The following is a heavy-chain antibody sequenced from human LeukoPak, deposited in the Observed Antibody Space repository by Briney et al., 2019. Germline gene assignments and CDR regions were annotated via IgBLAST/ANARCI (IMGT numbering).Heavy chain of an antibody. J-gene: IGHJ3*02. CDR1: GGSISSYY. Sequence: MPSETLSLTCTVSGGSISSYYWSWIRQPPGKGLEWIGYIYYSGSTNYNPSLKSRVTISVDTSKNQFSLKLSSVTAADTAVYYCARGITIVVVPAASAFDIWGQGTKVTVSS. D-gene: IGHD2-2*01. CDR3: ARGITIVVVPAASAFDI. CDR2: IYYSGST. V-gene: IGHV4-59*08.